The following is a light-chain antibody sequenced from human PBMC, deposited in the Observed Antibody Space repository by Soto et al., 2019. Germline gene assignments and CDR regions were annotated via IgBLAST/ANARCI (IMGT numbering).Light chain of an antibody. CDR1: QSIRSY. CDR2: DAS. J-gene: IGKJ4*01. V-gene: IGKV3-11*01. Sequence: EIVLTQSPATLSLSPGERATLSCRASQSIRSYLAWYQQKPGQAPRLLIYDASNRATSIPARFSGSGSGTDFTLTISSLETEDFAVYYCQQRSSWPLTFGGGTKVEI. CDR3: QQRSSWPLT.